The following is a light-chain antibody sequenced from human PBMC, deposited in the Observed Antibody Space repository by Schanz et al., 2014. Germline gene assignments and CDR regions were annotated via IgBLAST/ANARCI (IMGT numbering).Light chain of an antibody. V-gene: IGKV3-20*01. CDR3: QQYGSSPLT. CDR1: QSVSSY. Sequence: EIVLTQSPATLSLSPGERATLSCRASQSVSSYLAWYQQKPGQAPRLLIYGAFDRATGIPDRFSGSGSGTDFTLTISRLEPEDFAVYYCQQYGSSPLTFGQGTKLAIK. J-gene: IGKJ2*01. CDR2: GAF.